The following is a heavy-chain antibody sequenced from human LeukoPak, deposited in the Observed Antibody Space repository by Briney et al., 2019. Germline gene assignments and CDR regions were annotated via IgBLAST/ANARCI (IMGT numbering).Heavy chain of an antibody. J-gene: IGHJ5*02. CDR3: ARRGVTGTTPWFPP. CDR1: GCSFTSYW. Sequence: GESLQISCKGSGCSFTSYWIGWVRPMPGKGLEWMGIIYPGDSDTRYSPSFQGQVTISAYKSISTAYLQWSSLKASDTAMYSCARRGVTGTTPWFPPWAQGTLVPVPS. D-gene: IGHD1-7*01. V-gene: IGHV5-51*01. CDR2: IYPGDSDT.